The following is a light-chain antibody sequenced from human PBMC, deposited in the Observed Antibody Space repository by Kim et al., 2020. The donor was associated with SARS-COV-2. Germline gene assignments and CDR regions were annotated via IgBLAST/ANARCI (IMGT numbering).Light chain of an antibody. CDR3: QQNYSSPLT. CDR2: AAS. J-gene: IGKJ4*01. Sequence: ASVGDRVTITCRASQAIGSYVGWYQQNPGKAPKRLIYAASSLQSGVPSRFSGSGSGTDFTLTISSLQPEDSATYYCQQNYSSPLTFGGGTKVDIK. CDR1: QAIGSY. V-gene: IGKV1-39*01.